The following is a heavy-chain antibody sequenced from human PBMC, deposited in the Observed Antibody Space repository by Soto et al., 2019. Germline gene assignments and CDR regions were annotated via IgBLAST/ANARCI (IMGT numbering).Heavy chain of an antibody. D-gene: IGHD1-26*01. CDR1: GFMFSRYS. J-gene: IGHJ4*02. CDR2: IGTSGSYI. Sequence: PEGSLRHSCERSGFMFSRYSMNWVRQAPGKGLEWVSSIGTSGSYIYDTDSVKGRFTISRDNTKDSLYLQMNSLRAEDTAIYYCARGSAFIGLDYWGQGT. V-gene: IGHV3-21*01. CDR3: ARGSAFIGLDY.